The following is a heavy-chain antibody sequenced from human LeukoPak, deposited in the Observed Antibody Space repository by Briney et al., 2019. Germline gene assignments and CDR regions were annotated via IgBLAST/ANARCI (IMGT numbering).Heavy chain of an antibody. CDR3: ARDYDSSGYYTI. CDR2: IKPDSGGT. D-gene: IGHD3-22*01. CDR1: GFTFSGYY. Sequence: ASVKVSCKASGFTFSGYYLQWVRQAPGQGLDWMGWIKPDSGGTNYAQKFQGRVTMTRDTSIKTGYMELSRLRSDDTAVYYCARDYDSSGYYTIWGQGTLVTVSS. V-gene: IGHV1-2*02. J-gene: IGHJ4*02.